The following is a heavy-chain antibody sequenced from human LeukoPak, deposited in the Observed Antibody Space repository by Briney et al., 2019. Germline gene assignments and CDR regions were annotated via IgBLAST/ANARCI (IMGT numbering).Heavy chain of an antibody. Sequence: ASVKVSCKASHYTFTSYGITWVRQAPGQGLEWMGWISAYNGNTNYAQKLQGRVTMTTDTFTSTAYMELRSLRSDDTAVYHCARLLPHYYGSESYYYYFDYWGQGTLVTVSS. J-gene: IGHJ4*02. D-gene: IGHD3-10*01. CDR3: ARLLPHYYGSESYYYYFDY. CDR2: ISAYNGNT. CDR1: HYTFTSYG. V-gene: IGHV1-18*01.